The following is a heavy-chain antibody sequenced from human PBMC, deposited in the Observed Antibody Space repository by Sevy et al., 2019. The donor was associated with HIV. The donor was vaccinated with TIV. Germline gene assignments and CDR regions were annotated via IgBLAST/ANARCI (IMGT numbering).Heavy chain of an antibody. Sequence: GGSLRLSCAASGFTFNWFGIHWVRQAPGKGLEWVAFIQHDESEKQYADSVKGRLIISRDNFKNTVFLQMNSLREEDTAMYYCAKDKTSVTNIDSFDTWGQGTMVTVSS. D-gene: IGHD4-17*01. J-gene: IGHJ3*02. V-gene: IGHV3-30*02. CDR2: IQHDESEK. CDR3: AKDKTSVTNIDSFDT. CDR1: GFTFNWFG.